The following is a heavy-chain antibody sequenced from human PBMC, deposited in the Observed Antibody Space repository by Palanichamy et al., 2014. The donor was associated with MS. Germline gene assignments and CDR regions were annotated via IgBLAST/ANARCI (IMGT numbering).Heavy chain of an antibody. CDR2: LYTSGST. CDR1: GGSISSYY. Sequence: TCTVSGGSISSYYWSWIRQPAGKGLEWIGRLYTSGSTNYNPSLKSRVTMSVDTSKNQFSLRLNSVTAADTAVYYYARDRSLVSYGDYGYFDLWGRGTLVTVSS. D-gene: IGHD4-17*01. J-gene: IGHJ2*01. CDR3: ARDRSLVSYGDYGYFDL. V-gene: IGHV4-4*07.